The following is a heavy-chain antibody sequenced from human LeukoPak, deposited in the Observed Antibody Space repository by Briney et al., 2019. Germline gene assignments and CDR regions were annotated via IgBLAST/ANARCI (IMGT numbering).Heavy chain of an antibody. D-gene: IGHD3-9*01. CDR1: GGSFSGYY. Sequence: SETLSLTCAVYGGSFSGYYWSWIRQPPGKGLEWIGEINHSGSTNYNPSLKSRVTISVDTSKNQFSLKLSSVTAADTAVYYCARTPYYDILTGYPTGNWFDPWGQGTLVTVSS. CDR2: INHSGST. CDR3: ARTPYYDILTGYPTGNWFDP. V-gene: IGHV4-34*01. J-gene: IGHJ5*02.